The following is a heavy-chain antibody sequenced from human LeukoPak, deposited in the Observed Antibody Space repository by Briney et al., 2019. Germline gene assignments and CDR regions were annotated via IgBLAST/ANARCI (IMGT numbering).Heavy chain of an antibody. Sequence: PGGSLRLSCSASGFTFSNYWMSWVRQAPGKGLGGVANIKQDGSAKYYVDSVKGRFTISRDNAKNSLYLQMNSLGAEDTAVYYCARTIREQWLTIDYWGQGTLVTFSS. D-gene: IGHD6-19*01. CDR2: IKQDGSAK. CDR1: GFTFSNYW. CDR3: ARTIREQWLTIDY. V-gene: IGHV3-7*04. J-gene: IGHJ4*02.